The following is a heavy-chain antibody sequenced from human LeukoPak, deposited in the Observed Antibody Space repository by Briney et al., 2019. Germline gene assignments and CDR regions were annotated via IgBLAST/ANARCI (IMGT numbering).Heavy chain of an antibody. D-gene: IGHD2-15*01. Sequence: GASVKVSCKASGYTFTSYDINWVRQATGQGLEWMGWMNPNSGNTGYAQKFQGRVTTTRNTSISTAYMELSSLRSEDTAVYYCARRYCSGGSCYMSLGYWGQGTLVTVSS. V-gene: IGHV1-8*01. CDR1: GYTFTSYD. J-gene: IGHJ4*02. CDR2: MNPNSGNT. CDR3: ARRYCSGGSCYMSLGY.